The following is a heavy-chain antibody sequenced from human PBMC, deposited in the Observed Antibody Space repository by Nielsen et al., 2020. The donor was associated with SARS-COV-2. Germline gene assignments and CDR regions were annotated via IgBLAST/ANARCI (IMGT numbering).Heavy chain of an antibody. Sequence: SETLSLTCTVSGGSISSYYWSWIRQPPGKGLEWIGYIYYSGSTNYNPSLKSRVTISVDTSKNQFSLKLSSVTAADTAVYYCARSYYDFWSGQSSFDYWGQGTLVTVSS. CDR2: IYYSGST. D-gene: IGHD3-3*01. CDR3: ARSYYDFWSGQSSFDY. CDR1: GGSISSYY. V-gene: IGHV4-59*08. J-gene: IGHJ4*02.